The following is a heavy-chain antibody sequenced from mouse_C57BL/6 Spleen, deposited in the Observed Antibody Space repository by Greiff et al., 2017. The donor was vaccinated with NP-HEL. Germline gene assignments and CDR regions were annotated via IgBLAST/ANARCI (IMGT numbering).Heavy chain of an antibody. V-gene: IGHV5-17*01. D-gene: IGHD2-4*01. CDR3: ARGIYYDYDGDWYFDV. CDR1: GFTFSDYG. CDR2: ISSGSSTI. J-gene: IGHJ1*03. Sequence: EVMLVESGGGLVKPGGSLKLSCAASGFTFSDYGMHWVRQAPEKGLEWVAYISSGSSTIYYADTVKGRFTISRDNAKNTLFLQMTSLRSEDTAMYYCARGIYYDYDGDWYFDVWGTGTTVTVSS.